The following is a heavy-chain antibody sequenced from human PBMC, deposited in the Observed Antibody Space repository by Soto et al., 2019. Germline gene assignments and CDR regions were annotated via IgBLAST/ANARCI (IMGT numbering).Heavy chain of an antibody. J-gene: IGHJ4*02. D-gene: IGHD4-17*01. CDR3: ARIFNDYGDYEQWEYDY. V-gene: IGHV1-69*02. Sequence: GVSVKVSCKASGGTFSSYTISWVRQAPGQGLEWMGRIIPILGIANYTQKFQGRVTITADKSTSTAYMELSSLRSEGTAMYYCARIFNDYGDYEQWEYDYWGQGTLVTVSS. CDR1: GGTFSSYT. CDR2: IIPILGIA.